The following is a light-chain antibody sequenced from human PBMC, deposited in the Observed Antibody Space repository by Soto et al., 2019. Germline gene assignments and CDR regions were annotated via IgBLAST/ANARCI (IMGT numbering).Light chain of an antibody. CDR3: SSYTSSSTRLYG. CDR2: DVS. Sequence: QSALTQPASVSGSPGQSITISCTGTSSDVGGYNYVSWYQQHPGKAPKLMIYDVSNRPSGVSNRFSGSKSGNTSSLTTSGLQAEDEADYYCSSYTSSSTRLYGFGTGTKLTVL. J-gene: IGLJ1*01. CDR1: SSDVGGYNY. V-gene: IGLV2-14*01.